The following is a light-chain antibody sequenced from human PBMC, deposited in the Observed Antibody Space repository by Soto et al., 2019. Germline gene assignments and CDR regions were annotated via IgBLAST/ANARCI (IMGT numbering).Light chain of an antibody. V-gene: IGKV3-20*01. J-gene: IGKJ1*01. CDR3: QQYGSSPWT. CDR2: GAS. CDR1: QSVSSSY. Sequence: EIVLTQSPGTLSLSPGERATLSCRASQSVSSSYLAWYQQKPGQAPMLLIYGASSRATGIPARFSGSGSGTDFTLTISRLEPEDFAVYYCQQYGSSPWTFGQGTQVEIK.